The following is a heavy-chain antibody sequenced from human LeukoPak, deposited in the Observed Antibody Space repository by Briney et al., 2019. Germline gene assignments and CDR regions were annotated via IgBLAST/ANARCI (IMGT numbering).Heavy chain of an antibody. D-gene: IGHD6-13*01. V-gene: IGHV4-39*07. CDR3: ASPILTGYSSSWEDPYYFDY. Sequence: SETLSLTCTVSGGSISSSSYYWGWIRQPPGKGLEWIGSIYYSGSTYYNLSLKSRVTISVDTSKNQFSLKLSSVTAADTAVYYCASPILTGYSSSWEDPYYFDYWGQGTLVTVSS. CDR2: IYYSGST. CDR1: GGSISSSSYY. J-gene: IGHJ4*02.